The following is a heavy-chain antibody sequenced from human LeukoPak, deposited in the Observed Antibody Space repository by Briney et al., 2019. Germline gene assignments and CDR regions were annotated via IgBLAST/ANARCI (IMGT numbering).Heavy chain of an antibody. CDR2: ISASSGTTI. CDR1: GLTFSRYS. CDR3: ARDLGRYDSNQGPLDAFDI. D-gene: IGHD3-22*01. J-gene: IGHJ3*02. Sequence: PGGSLRLSCAVSGLTFSRYSMNWVRQAPGKGLEWVSYISASSGTTIYYGDSVKGRFTISRDNSKNTLYLQMNSLRAEDTAVYYCARDLGRYDSNQGPLDAFDIWGQGTMVTVSS. V-gene: IGHV3-48*01.